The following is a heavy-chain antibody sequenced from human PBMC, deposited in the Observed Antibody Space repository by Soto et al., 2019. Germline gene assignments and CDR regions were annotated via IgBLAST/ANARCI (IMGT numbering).Heavy chain of an antibody. CDR1: GGSISSSSYY. V-gene: IGHV4-39*01. J-gene: IGHJ6*02. Sequence: PSETLSLTCTVSGGSISSSSYYWGGILQPPGKGLEWIGSIYYSGSTYYNPSLKSRVTISVGTSKNQFSLKLSSVTAADTAVYYCARHPHSDFDWLLSPPFLDYGMDVWGQGTTVTVSS. D-gene: IGHD3-9*01. CDR2: IYYSGST. CDR3: ARHPHSDFDWLLSPPFLDYGMDV.